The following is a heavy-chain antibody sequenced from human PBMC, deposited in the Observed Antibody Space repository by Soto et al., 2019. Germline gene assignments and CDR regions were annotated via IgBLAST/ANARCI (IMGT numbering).Heavy chain of an antibody. CDR1: EDSVSSNSAA. Sequence: SQTLSLTCAISEDSVSSNSAAWNWIRQSPSRGLEWLGRTYYRSKWYNDYAVSVKSRITINPDTSKNQFSLQLNSVTPEDTAVYYCAALRIAMVRGVIRFGMDVWGQGTTVTVSS. CDR3: AALRIAMVRGVIRFGMDV. J-gene: IGHJ6*02. V-gene: IGHV6-1*01. CDR2: TYYRSKWYN. D-gene: IGHD3-10*01.